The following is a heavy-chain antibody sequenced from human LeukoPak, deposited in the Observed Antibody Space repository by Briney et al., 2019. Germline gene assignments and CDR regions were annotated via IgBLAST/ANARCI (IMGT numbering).Heavy chain of an antibody. D-gene: IGHD5-12*01. J-gene: IGHJ4*02. CDR3: VRSSGYDRFDY. Sequence: SSVKVSCKASGYTFTGYFMHWVRQAPGQGLEWMGWINPQNGGTKYAQNFQGRVIMTRDTSISTAYMDLTMRSDDTAVYYCVRSSGYDRFDYWGQGTLVTVSS. CDR2: INPQNGGT. V-gene: IGHV1-2*02. CDR1: GYTFTGYF.